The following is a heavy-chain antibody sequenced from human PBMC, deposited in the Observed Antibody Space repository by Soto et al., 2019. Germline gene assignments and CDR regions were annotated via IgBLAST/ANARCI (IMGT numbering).Heavy chain of an antibody. CDR2: VFYTGFT. D-gene: IGHD1-20*01. V-gene: IGHV4-39*01. CDR1: SGSIIGSYYD. Sequence: SVTLSLTCAVSSGSIIGSYYDCVVLRGSPGKGPEWIGSVFYTGFTSYNPSLESRVSVSVDTSKNQFSLKVSGVSAADTAVDYCATSQKGYNWNYVEQWGKGALVTVSS. J-gene: IGHJ4*02. CDR3: ATSQKGYNWNYVEQ.